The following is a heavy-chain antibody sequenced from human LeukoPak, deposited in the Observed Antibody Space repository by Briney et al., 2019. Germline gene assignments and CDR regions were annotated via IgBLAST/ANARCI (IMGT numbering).Heavy chain of an antibody. Sequence: GGSLRLSCAASGYAFSSYSINWVRQAPGKGLEWVSSISSSSSNIYYADSVRGRVTISRDNAKTSLYLQMNSLRAEDTAVYYCARRGDYYERGYYFDYWGQGTLVTVSS. CDR1: GYAFSSYS. V-gene: IGHV3-21*03. D-gene: IGHD3-22*01. CDR3: ARRGDYYERGYYFDY. CDR2: ISSSSSNI. J-gene: IGHJ4*02.